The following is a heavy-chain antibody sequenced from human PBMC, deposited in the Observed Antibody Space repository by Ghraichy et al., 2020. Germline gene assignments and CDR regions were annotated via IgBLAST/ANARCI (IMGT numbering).Heavy chain of an antibody. J-gene: IGHJ4*02. Sequence: SESLSLTCTVSGDSIVSYYWSWIRQPPGKGLEWIGDIHYRGTTYYNSSLKSRVTMSVDMAKNQFSLKLHSVTATDTAVYYCARAYFDGSGYRSGGEVELDYWGQGTLVTVSS. CDR3: ARAYFDGSGYRSGGEVELDY. V-gene: IGHV4-59*01. CDR2: IHYRGTT. CDR1: GDSIVSYY. D-gene: IGHD3-22*01.